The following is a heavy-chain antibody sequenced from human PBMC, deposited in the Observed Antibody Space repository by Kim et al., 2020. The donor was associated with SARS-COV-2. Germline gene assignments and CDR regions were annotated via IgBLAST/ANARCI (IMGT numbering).Heavy chain of an antibody. CDR1: GFTFSHYS. Sequence: GGSLRLSCAASGFTFSHYSRDWVRQAPGKGLTWVSYISSSSTTIKYADSVRVRFSISEDTAKTFLFLKMNSLRAEDTAVYYCWRDGIPVSGIFDYWGQG. J-gene: IGHJ4*02. D-gene: IGHD6-19*01. V-gene: IGHV3-48*04. CDR3: WRDGIPVSGIFDY. CDR2: ISSSSTTI.